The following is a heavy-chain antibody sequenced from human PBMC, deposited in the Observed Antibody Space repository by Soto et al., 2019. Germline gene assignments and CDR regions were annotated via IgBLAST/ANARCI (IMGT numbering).Heavy chain of an antibody. CDR2: IYYSGST. V-gene: IGHV4-59*08. J-gene: IGHJ3*02. D-gene: IGHD2-15*01. CDR3: ARHCSGGSCYYAFDI. Sequence: QVQLQESGPGLVKPSETLSLTCTVSGGSISSYYWSWIRQPPGKGLEWIGYIYYSGSTNYNPSLKSRVTRSVDTSKNQFSLKLSSVTAADTAVYYCARHCSGGSCYYAFDIWGQGTMVTVSS. CDR1: GGSISSYY.